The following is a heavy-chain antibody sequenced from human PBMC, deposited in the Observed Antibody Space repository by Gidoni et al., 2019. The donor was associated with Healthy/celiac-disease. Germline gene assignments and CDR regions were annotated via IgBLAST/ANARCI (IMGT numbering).Heavy chain of an antibody. D-gene: IGHD2-15*01. Sequence: QVQLVQSGAEVKKPGASVKVSCKASGYTFTGYYLHWVRQAPGQGLEWMGWINPNSGGTNYAQKFQGRVTMTRDTSISTAYMELSRLRSDDTAVYYCARSYCSGGSCYGPYYYYYGMDVWGQGTTVTVSS. CDR1: GYTFTGYY. V-gene: IGHV1-2*02. CDR3: ARSYCSGGSCYGPYYYYYGMDV. CDR2: INPNSGGT. J-gene: IGHJ6*02.